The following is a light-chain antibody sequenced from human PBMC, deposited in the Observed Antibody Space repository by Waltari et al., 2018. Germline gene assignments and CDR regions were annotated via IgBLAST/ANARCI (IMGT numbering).Light chain of an antibody. CDR1: SSDVGGYDY. V-gene: IGLV2-14*01. CDR2: EVS. J-gene: IGLJ1*01. Sequence: QSALTQPASVSGSPGQSITISCTGSSSDVGGYDYVSCYQQHPGKVPKLIIYEVSKRPSGVSNRFSGSKSGNTASLTISGLQAEDEAHYYGSSYTRTSTLDYVFGTGTKVTVL. CDR3: SSYTRTSTLDYV.